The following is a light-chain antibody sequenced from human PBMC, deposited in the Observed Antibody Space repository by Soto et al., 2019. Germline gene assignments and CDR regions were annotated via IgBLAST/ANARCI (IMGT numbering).Light chain of an antibody. CDR3: QVWDSSSDHLWV. CDR1: NIGSKS. CDR2: YDS. J-gene: IGLJ1*01. Sequence: SYELTQPPSVSVAPGKTARITCGGNNIGSKSVHWYQQKPGQAPVLVIYYDSDRPSGIPERFSGSNSGNTATLTISRVEAGDEADYYCQVWDSSSDHLWVFGTGTKLTVL. V-gene: IGLV3-21*01.